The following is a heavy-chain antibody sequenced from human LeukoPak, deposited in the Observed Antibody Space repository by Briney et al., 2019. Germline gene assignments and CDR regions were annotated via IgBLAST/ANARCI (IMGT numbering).Heavy chain of an antibody. CDR3: ARGPRGDDPFYYFDY. Sequence: ASVKVSCKASGYTFTSYGISWVRQAPGQGLEWMGWISAYNGNTNYAQKLQGRVTMTTDTSTSTAYMELRSLRSDDTAVYYCARGPRGDDPFYYFDYWGQGTLVTVSS. V-gene: IGHV1-18*01. D-gene: IGHD2/OR15-2a*01. CDR1: GYTFTSYG. CDR2: ISAYNGNT. J-gene: IGHJ4*02.